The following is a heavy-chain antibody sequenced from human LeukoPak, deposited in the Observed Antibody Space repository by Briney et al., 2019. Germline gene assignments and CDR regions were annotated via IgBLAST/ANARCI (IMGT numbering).Heavy chain of an antibody. V-gene: IGHV3-43*02. CDR2: ISGDGGST. CDR3: AKDIGSSWYVAFDI. D-gene: IGHD6-13*01. CDR1: GFTFDDYA. J-gene: IGHJ3*02. Sequence: PGGSLRLSCAASGFTFDDYAMHWVRQAPGKGLEWASLISGDGGSTYYADSVKGRFTISRDNSKNSLYLQMNSLRTEDTALYYCAKDIGSSWYVAFDIWGQGTMVTVSS.